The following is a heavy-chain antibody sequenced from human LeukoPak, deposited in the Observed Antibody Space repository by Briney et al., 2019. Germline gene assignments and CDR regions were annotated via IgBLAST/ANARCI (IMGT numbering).Heavy chain of an antibody. J-gene: IGHJ4*02. CDR3: ARDQATLPFDY. Sequence: GRSLRLSCAASGFTFSSYAMHWVRQASGKGLEWVAVISYDGSNKYYADSVKGRFTISRDNSKNTLYLQMNSLRAEDTAVYYCARDQATLPFDYWGQGTLVSVSS. CDR2: ISYDGSNK. CDR1: GFTFSSYA. V-gene: IGHV3-30*01. D-gene: IGHD1-26*01.